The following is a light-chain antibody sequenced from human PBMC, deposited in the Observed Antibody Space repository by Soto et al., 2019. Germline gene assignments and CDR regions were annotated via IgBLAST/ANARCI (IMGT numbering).Light chain of an antibody. J-gene: IGKJ1*01. Sequence: EIVMTQSPATLSVSPGERATLSCRASQSLSNNLAWYQQKPGQAPRLLIYGASTRATGIPARFSGSGSGTEFTLTISSLQSEDLAVYYCQQYNNWPPWTFGQGTKVEIK. CDR3: QQYNNWPPWT. CDR2: GAS. V-gene: IGKV3-15*01. CDR1: QSLSNN.